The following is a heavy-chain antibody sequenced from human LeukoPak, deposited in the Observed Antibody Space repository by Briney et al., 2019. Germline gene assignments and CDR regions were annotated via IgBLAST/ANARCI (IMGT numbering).Heavy chain of an antibody. CDR2: INHSGST. CDR3: ASGWSWFDP. J-gene: IGHJ5*02. Sequence: SETLSLTCAVYGGSFGGYYWSWIRQPPGKGLEWIGEINHSGSTNYNPSLKSRVTISVDTSKNQFSLKLSSVTAADTAVYYCASGWSWFDPWGQGTLVTVSS. D-gene: IGHD3-10*01. CDR1: GGSFGGYY. V-gene: IGHV4-34*01.